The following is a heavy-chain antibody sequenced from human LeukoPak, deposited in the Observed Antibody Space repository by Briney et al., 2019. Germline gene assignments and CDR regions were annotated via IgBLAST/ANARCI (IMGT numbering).Heavy chain of an antibody. CDR2: ISVSSTT. J-gene: IGHJ3*02. V-gene: IGHV3-23*01. CDR3: ARDLAWDAFDI. CDR1: GFAFSSNA. Sequence: GGSLRLSCAAAGFAFSSNALSWVRQAPGEGLDWVSSISVSSTTYYLDSVKGRFTISRDNSNNALFLQMNSLRAEDTAVYYCARDLAWDAFDIWGQGTMVTVSS.